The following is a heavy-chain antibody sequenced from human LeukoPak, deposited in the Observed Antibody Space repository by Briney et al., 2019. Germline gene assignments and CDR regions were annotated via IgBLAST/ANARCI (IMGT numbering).Heavy chain of an antibody. CDR1: GYSITSGYY. CDR2: IYYSGST. D-gene: IGHD5-24*01. Sequence: SETLSLTCTVSGYSITSGYYWGWIRQPPGKGLEWIGSIYYSGSTYYSPSLKSRVTISVDTSKNQFSLKLSSVTAADTAVYYCARAMAITKPYFDYWGQGTLVTVSS. J-gene: IGHJ4*02. CDR3: ARAMAITKPYFDY. V-gene: IGHV4-38-2*02.